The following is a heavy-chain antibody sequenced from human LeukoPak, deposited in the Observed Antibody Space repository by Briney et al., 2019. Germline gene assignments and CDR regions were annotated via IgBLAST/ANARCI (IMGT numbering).Heavy chain of an antibody. Sequence: SETLSLTCTVSGGSISSYYWSWIRQPPGKGLEWIGYIYYSGSTYYNPSLKSRVTISVDTSKNQFSLKLSSVTAADTAVYYCARALPSLYDAFDIWGQGTMVTVSS. D-gene: IGHD2-2*02. CDR1: GGSISSYY. V-gene: IGHV4-59*08. J-gene: IGHJ3*02. CDR2: IYYSGST. CDR3: ARALPSLYDAFDI.